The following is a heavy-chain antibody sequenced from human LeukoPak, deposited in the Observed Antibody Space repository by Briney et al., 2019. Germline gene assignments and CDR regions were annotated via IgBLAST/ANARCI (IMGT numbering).Heavy chain of an antibody. V-gene: IGHV4-31*03. CDR2: INSSGSS. CDR1: GGSISSGGYY. CDR3: AREQVATTYYYYYYGMDV. D-gene: IGHD5-12*01. Sequence: SETLSLTCTVSGGSISSGGYYWSWIRNHPGEGLEWIGYINSSGSSYYNPSLKSRVTISVDTSKNQFSLKLSSVIAADTAVYYCAREQVATTYYYYYYGMDVWGQGTTVTVSS. J-gene: IGHJ6*02.